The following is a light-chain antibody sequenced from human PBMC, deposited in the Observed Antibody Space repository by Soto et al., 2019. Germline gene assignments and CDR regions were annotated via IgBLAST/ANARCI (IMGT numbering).Light chain of an antibody. V-gene: IGLV1-51*01. J-gene: IGLJ2*01. Sequence: QSVLTQPPSVSAAPGQKVTISCSGSSSNIGNNYVSWYQQLPGTAPKLLIYDINKRPSGIPDRFSGSKSGTSATLGITGLQTGDEADYYCGTWDSSLSAGRFGGGTKLTVL. CDR3: GTWDSSLSAGR. CDR2: DIN. CDR1: SSNIGNNY.